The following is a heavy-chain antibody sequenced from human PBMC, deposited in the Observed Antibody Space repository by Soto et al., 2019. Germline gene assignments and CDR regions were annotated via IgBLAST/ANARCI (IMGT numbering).Heavy chain of an antibody. V-gene: IGHV6-1*01. CDR3: ARDLQYSSSFGYYYYYGMDV. Sequence: SQTLSLTCAISGDSVSSNSAAWNWIRQSPSRGLEWLGRTYYRSKWYNDYAVSVKSRITINPDTSKNQFSLQLNSVTPEDTAVYYCARDLQYSSSFGYYYYYGMDVWGQGTTVTVSS. CDR2: TYYRSKWYN. J-gene: IGHJ6*02. D-gene: IGHD6-6*01. CDR1: GDSVSSNSAA.